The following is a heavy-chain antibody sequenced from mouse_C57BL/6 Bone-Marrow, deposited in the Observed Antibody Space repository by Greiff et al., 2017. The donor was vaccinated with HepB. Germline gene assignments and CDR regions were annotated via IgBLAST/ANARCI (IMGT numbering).Heavy chain of an antibody. CDR3: ARDRGWITFDY. Sequence: EVKVVESGGGLVKPGGSLKLSCAASGFTFSSYAMSWVRQTPEKRLEWVATISDGGSYTYYPDNVKGRFTISRDNAKNNLYLQMSHLKSEDTAMYYCARDRGWITFDYWGQGTTLTVSS. CDR2: ISDGGSYT. D-gene: IGHD1-1*01. J-gene: IGHJ2*01. V-gene: IGHV5-4*01. CDR1: GFTFSSYA.